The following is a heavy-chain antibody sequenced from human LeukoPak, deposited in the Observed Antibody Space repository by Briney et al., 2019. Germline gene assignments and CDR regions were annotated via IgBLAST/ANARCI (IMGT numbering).Heavy chain of an antibody. D-gene: IGHD3-16*02. Sequence: GGSLRLSCAASGFTFSSYAMSWVRKAPGKGLEWVSAISGSGGSTYYADSVKGRFTISRDNSKNTLYLQMNSLRAEDTAVYYCAKPPGVGSLIDYWGQGTLVTVSS. CDR3: AKPPGVGSLIDY. CDR2: ISGSGGST. J-gene: IGHJ4*02. CDR1: GFTFSSYA. V-gene: IGHV3-23*01.